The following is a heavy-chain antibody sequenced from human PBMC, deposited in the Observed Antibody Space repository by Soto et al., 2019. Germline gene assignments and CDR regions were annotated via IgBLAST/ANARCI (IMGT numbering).Heavy chain of an antibody. CDR2: ISGSGGST. CDR1: GFTFSSYA. CDR3: AKDLNSYGSPPYNWFDP. Sequence: GSLRLSCAASGFTFSSYAMSWVRQAPGKGLEWVSAISGSGGSTYYADSVKGRFTISRDNSKNTLYLQMNSLRAEDTAVYYCAKDLNSYGSPPYNWFDPWGQGTLVTVSS. V-gene: IGHV3-23*01. J-gene: IGHJ5*02. D-gene: IGHD5-18*01.